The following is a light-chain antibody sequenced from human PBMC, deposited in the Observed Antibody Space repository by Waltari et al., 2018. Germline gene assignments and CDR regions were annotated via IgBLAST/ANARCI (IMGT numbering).Light chain of an antibody. CDR1: QSLLSSNGNNY. Sequence: DIVMTQSPLSLPVTPGEPASISCRSSQSLLSSNGNNYLDWYLQKPGQSPQLLIYLGSNRASGVPDRFSGSGSGTDFTLKISRVEAEDVGVYYCMQALQTPFTFGPGTRVDIE. V-gene: IGKV2-28*01. CDR3: MQALQTPFT. CDR2: LGS. J-gene: IGKJ3*01.